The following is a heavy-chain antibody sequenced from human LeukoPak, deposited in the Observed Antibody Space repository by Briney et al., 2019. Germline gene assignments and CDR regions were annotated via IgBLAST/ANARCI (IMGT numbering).Heavy chain of an antibody. Sequence: GGSLRLSCAASGFTFSSYSMNWVRQAPGKGLEWVSSISSSSYIYYADSVKGRFTISRDNAKNSLYLQMNGLRAEDTAVYYCARAPRYYFDYWGQGTLVTVSS. CDR3: ARAPRYYFDY. V-gene: IGHV3-21*01. J-gene: IGHJ4*02. CDR1: GFTFSSYS. CDR2: ISSSSYI.